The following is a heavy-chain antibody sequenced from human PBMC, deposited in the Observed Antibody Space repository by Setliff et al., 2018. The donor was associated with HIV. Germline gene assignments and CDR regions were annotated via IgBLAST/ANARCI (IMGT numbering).Heavy chain of an antibody. J-gene: IGHJ4*02. CDR3: ARDRGYDLDYFDY. CDR1: GFTFNDYH. V-gene: IGHV3-11*05. CDR2: IGSLGDK. Sequence: PGGSLRLSCVGSGFTFNDYHISWIRQAPGKGLEWISYIGSLGDKEYADSVKGRFTISRDNARKSVYLQIDSLRAEDTAVYYCARDRGYDLDYFDYWGQGILVTVSS. D-gene: IGHD5-12*01.